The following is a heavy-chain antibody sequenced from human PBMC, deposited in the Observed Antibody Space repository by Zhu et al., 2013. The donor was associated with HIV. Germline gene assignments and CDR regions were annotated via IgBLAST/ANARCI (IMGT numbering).Heavy chain of an antibody. D-gene: IGHD6-19*01. J-gene: IGHJ3*02. CDR1: RYTFTAYY. Sequence: QVQLVQSGAEVKRPGASVKISCKASRYTFTAYYLHWVRQAPGQGLEWMGWSSAYNGDTIYAQKFQDRVTMTTDRFTRTAYMELRSLTSDDTAVYFCARRLGSGWSGNDAFDIWGQGTMVTVSS. V-gene: IGHV1-18*04. CDR3: ARRLGSGWSGNDAFDI. CDR2: SSAYNGDT.